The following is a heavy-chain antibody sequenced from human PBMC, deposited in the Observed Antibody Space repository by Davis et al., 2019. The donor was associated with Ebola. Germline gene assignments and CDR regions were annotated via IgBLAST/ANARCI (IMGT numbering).Heavy chain of an antibody. Sequence: SETLSLTCTVSGGSISTHYWSWIRQPPGKGLEWIGYIYYSGSTTYNPSLRSRVTISVDTSKTQFSLEVSSVTAADTAVYYCARRGGYSSGGFDYWGQGTLVTVSS. CDR2: IYYSGST. J-gene: IGHJ4*02. D-gene: IGHD6-19*01. CDR1: GGSISTHY. CDR3: ARRGGYSSGGFDY. V-gene: IGHV4-59*11.